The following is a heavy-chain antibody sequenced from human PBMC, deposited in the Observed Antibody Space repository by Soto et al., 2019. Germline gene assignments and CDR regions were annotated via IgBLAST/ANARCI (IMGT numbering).Heavy chain of an antibody. D-gene: IGHD2-21*02. CDR3: ARGLMLLYGMDG. V-gene: IGHV3-74*01. CDR2: IYTDGSRT. CDR1: GFTFSSYW. Sequence: EVQLVESGGGLVQPGGSLRLSCAASGFTFSSYWMHWVRQAPGKGLVWVSRIYTDGSRTNYAASVKGRFTISRDNAKNTLYRQITSLRAGDTAVSYCARGLMLLYGMDGWGQGTTVTVSS. J-gene: IGHJ6*02.